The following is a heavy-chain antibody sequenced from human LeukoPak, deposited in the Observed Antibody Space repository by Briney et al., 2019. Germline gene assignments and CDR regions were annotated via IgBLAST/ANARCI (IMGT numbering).Heavy chain of an antibody. CDR3: ARVYSNSYDYWYFDL. CDR1: GGSISSSNW. Sequence: SETLSLTCAVSGGSISSSNWWSWVRQPPGKGLEWIGEIYHSGSTNYNPSLKSRVTISVDKSKNQFSLKLSSVTAADTAVYYCARVYSNSYDYWYFDLWGRGTLVTVPS. CDR2: IYHSGST. J-gene: IGHJ2*01. V-gene: IGHV4-4*02. D-gene: IGHD6-13*01.